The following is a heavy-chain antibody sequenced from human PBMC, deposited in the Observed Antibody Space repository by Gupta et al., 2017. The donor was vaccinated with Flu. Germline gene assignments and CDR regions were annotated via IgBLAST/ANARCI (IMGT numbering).Heavy chain of an antibody. CDR2: INDSGGKT. J-gene: IGHJ6*03. Sequence: EVQLLDSGGGLVQPGGSLRLSCAASGFTLSSYVMNWVRQAPGKGLEWVSTITSINDSGGKTYYADSVKGRFTISRDNSKNTLYLQMNILRAEDTAVYYCTKRTSADNSYYYYIDVWGKGTTVIVSS. D-gene: IGHD2-2*01. V-gene: IGHV3-23*01. CDR3: TKRTSADNSYYYYIDV. CDR1: GFTLSSYV.